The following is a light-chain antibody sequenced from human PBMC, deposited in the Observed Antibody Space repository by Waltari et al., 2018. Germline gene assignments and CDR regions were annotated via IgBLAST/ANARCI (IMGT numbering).Light chain of an antibody. J-gene: IGLJ1*01. CDR1: SSDIGFYDY. CDR2: HVT. V-gene: IGLV2-14*03. CDR3: SSFSRRANIV. Sequence: QSALTQPASVSGSPGPSITISCTGTSSDIGFYDYVAWYQQIPGKAPTLLIYHVTNRPSGVSDRFSASKSGNAASLTISGLQGEDEADYYCSSFSRRANIVFGTGTKVTVL.